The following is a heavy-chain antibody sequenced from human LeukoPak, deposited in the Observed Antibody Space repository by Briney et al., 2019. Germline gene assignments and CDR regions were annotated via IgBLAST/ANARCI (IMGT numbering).Heavy chain of an antibody. CDR1: GDSVSSNSVT. CDR2: TYYRSTWYN. Sequence: SQTLSLTCAISGDSVSSNSVTWNWIRQSPSRGLEWLGRTYYRSTWYNDYAVSVRGRITVNPDTSKNQFSLHLNSVTPEDTAVYYCVRGFYYIGMDVWGPGTTVTVSS. V-gene: IGHV6-1*01. J-gene: IGHJ6*02. CDR3: VRGFYYIGMDV. D-gene: IGHD3-10*01.